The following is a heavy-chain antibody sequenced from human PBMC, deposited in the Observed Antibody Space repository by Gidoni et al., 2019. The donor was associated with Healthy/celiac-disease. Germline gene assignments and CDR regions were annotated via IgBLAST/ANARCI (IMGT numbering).Heavy chain of an antibody. V-gene: IGHV4-39*07. CDR2: IYSSGST. CDR1: GGSISSSSYY. CDR3: ARVSQGHVPG. D-gene: IGHD3-16*01. Sequence: QLHLQESGLGLVKPSETLSLTCTVFGGSISSSSYYWGWIRQRPGKGLGWIGSIYSSGSTYYNPSLKSRVTISVDTSKNQFSLKLSSVTAADTAVYYCARVSQGHVPGWGQGTLVTVSS. J-gene: IGHJ4*02.